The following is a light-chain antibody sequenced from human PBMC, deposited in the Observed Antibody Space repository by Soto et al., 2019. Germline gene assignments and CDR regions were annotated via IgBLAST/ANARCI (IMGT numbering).Light chain of an antibody. CDR1: QSVTSNY. CDR2: GAS. Sequence: EIVLTQSPGTLSLSPGERATLSCGASQSVTSNYLAWYQQKPGQAPRLLIFGASIRVKGIPDRFIGSGSGTDFTLTISRLEPEDFAVYYCQQYGSSPETFGQGTKVEIK. V-gene: IGKV3-20*01. J-gene: IGKJ1*01. CDR3: QQYGSSPET.